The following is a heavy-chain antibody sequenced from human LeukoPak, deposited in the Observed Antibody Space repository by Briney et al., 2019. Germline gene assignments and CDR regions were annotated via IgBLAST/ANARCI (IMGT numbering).Heavy chain of an antibody. CDR1: GFTFSSYA. CDR3: DGSSGSWDTFDI. CDR2: ISGSGGST. Sequence: PGGSLRLSCAASGFTFSSYAMSWVRQAPGKGLEWVSAISGSGGSTYYADSVKGRFTISRDNSKNTLYLQMNRLRAEDTAVYYCDGSSGSWDTFDIWGQGTMVTVSS. D-gene: IGHD3-22*01. J-gene: IGHJ3*02. V-gene: IGHV3-23*01.